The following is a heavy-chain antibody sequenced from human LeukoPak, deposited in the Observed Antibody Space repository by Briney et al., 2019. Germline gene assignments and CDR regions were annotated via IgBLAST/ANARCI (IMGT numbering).Heavy chain of an antibody. CDR2: INHSGST. V-gene: IGHV4-34*01. Sequence: SETLSLTCAVYGGSFSGYYWSWIRQPPGKGLEWIGEINHSGSTNYNPSLKSRVTISVDTSKNQFSLKLSSVTAADTAVYYCARERATRRYYYYYYMDVWGKGTTVTISS. D-gene: IGHD5-24*01. CDR1: GGSFSGYY. J-gene: IGHJ6*03. CDR3: ARERATRRYYYYYYMDV.